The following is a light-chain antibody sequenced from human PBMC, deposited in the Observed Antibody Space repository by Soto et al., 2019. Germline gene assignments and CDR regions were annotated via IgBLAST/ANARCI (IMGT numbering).Light chain of an antibody. J-gene: IGKJ5*01. V-gene: IGKV1-5*01. CDR1: QSIGTW. Sequence: DIQVTQSPSTLSASVGDRVTITCGASQSIGTWLAWYQQKPGKAPKLLIFDASTLESGVPSRFSGSGSGTDFTFTISRLQPEDIATYYCQQYENLPTFGQGTRLEIK. CDR3: QQYENLPT. CDR2: DAS.